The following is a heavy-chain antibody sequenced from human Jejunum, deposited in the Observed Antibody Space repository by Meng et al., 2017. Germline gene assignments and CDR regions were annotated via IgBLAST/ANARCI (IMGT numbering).Heavy chain of an antibody. D-gene: IGHD5-18*01. CDR1: GDSISSTSW. J-gene: IGHJ4*02. Sequence: QVHLQESGPGLVKPSGTLSLTCEVSGDSISSTSWWDWLRQPPGKGLEWIGEIYHSGRSNFIPSLKSRVSISLDESKNQFSLTLNSVTAADTAVYYCARGGYYSFDYWGQGTLVTVSS. V-gene: IGHV4-4*02. CDR3: ARGGYYSFDY. CDR2: IYHSGRS.